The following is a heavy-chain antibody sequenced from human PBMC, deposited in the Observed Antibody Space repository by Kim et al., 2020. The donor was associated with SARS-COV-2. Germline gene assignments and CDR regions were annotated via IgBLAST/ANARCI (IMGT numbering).Heavy chain of an antibody. CDR3: ARQAGAGFDP. Sequence: SETLSLTCTVSGGSISSYYWSWIRQPPGKGLEWIGYIYYSGSTNYNPSLKSRVTISVDTSKNQFSLKLSPVTAADTAVYYCARQAGAGFDPWGQGTLVTVSS. CDR1: GGSISSYY. J-gene: IGHJ5*02. CDR2: IYYSGST. V-gene: IGHV4-59*08.